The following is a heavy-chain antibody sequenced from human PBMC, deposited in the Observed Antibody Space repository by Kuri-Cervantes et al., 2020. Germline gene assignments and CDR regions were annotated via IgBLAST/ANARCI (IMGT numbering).Heavy chain of an antibody. D-gene: IGHD2-2*02. CDR1: GYTFTSYG. Sequence: ASVKVSCKASGYTFTSYGISWVRQAPGQGLEWMGWISAYNGNTNYAQKLQGRVTMTTDTSTSTAYMELRSLRSDDTAVYYCARERRPRWGSSTSCYNYWGQGTLVTVSS. V-gene: IGHV1-18*01. CDR3: ARERRPRWGSSTSCYNY. CDR2: ISAYNGNT. J-gene: IGHJ4*02.